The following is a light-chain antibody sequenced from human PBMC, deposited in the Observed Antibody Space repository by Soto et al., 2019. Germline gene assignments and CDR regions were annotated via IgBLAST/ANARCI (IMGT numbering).Light chain of an antibody. J-gene: IGKJ1*01. CDR1: QSIRHY. CDR3: PHHNSYAQT. CDR2: GPS. Sequence: DIQMTQSPPTLSASVGDRVTITCRASQSIRHYLAWYQQMPGKAPKLLIYGPSTLQSGVPSTFTGSGSWTAFTRTFGTLPPDEFGTYFWPHHNSYAQTFGQGTKVDIK. V-gene: IGKV1-5*01.